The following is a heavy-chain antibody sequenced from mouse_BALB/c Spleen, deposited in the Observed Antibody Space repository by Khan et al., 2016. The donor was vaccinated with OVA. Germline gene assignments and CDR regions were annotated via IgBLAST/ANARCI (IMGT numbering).Heavy chain of an antibody. D-gene: IGHD4-1*01. V-gene: IGHV5-6*01. Sequence: EVELVESGGDLVKPGGSLKLSCAASGFIFSSYSMSWVRQTPDKRLEWVATISSGGDYTYYPDNVKGRFTISRDNAKNTLYLQMNSLKSEDTAMYYGASYLTGSFAYWGQGTLVTVSA. CDR3: ASYLTGSFAY. CDR1: GFIFSSYS. J-gene: IGHJ3*01. CDR2: ISSGGDYT.